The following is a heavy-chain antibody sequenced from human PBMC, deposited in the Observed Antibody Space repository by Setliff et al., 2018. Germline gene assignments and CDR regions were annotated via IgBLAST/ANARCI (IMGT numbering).Heavy chain of an antibody. CDR2: IYAIRST. CDR1: GGSISSATSY. J-gene: IGHJ6*02. D-gene: IGHD3-10*01. CDR3: ARGSTMIQGVRLYYHGLDV. Sequence: TLSLTCIVSGGSISSATSYWNWIRQPAGKELEWIGRIYAIRSTNYNPSLKSRVTISLDTSNNQFSLKLSSVTAADTAVYYCARGSTMIQGVRLYYHGLDVWGQGTTVTVSS. V-gene: IGHV4-61*02.